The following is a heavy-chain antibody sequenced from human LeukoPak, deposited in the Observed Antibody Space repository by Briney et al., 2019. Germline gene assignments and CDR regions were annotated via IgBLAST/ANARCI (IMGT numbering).Heavy chain of an antibody. CDR2: INAGNGNT. CDR3: ARGPPDPYSGYSDY. J-gene: IGHJ4*02. CDR1: GYTFTSYA. Sequence: ASVKVSCKASGYTFTSYAMHWVRQAPGQRLEWMGWINAGNGNTKYSQEFQGRVTITRDTSASTAYMELSSLRSDDTAVYYCARGPPDPYSGYSDYWGQGTLVTVSS. V-gene: IGHV1-3*01. D-gene: IGHD5-12*01.